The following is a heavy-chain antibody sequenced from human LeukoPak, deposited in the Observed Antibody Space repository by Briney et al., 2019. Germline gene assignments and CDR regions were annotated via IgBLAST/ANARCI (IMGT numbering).Heavy chain of an antibody. D-gene: IGHD3-22*01. CDR2: IYHSGST. CDR3: ARSHSSGYSVMDAFDI. V-gene: IGHV4-4*02. J-gene: IGHJ3*02. Sequence: PSETLSLTCTVSGGSISSSNWWSWVRQPPGKGLEWIGEIYHSGSTNYNPSLKSRVTISVDKSKNQFSLKLSSVTAADTAVYYCARSHSSGYSVMDAFDIWGQGTMVTVSS. CDR1: GGSISSSNW.